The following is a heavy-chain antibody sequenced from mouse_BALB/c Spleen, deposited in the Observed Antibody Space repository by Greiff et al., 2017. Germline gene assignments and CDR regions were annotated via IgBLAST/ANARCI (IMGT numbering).Heavy chain of an antibody. Sequence: QVQLKESAAELARPGASVKMSCKASGYTFTSYTMNWVNQRPGQGLEWIGYINPSSGYTEYNQKFKDKTTLTADKSSSTAYMQLSSLTSEDSAVYYCARRGIAYYRYGDAMDYWGQGTSVTVSS. CDR1: GYTFTSYT. CDR2: INPSSGYT. D-gene: IGHD2-14*01. CDR3: ARRGIAYYRYGDAMDY. J-gene: IGHJ4*01. V-gene: IGHV1-4*02.